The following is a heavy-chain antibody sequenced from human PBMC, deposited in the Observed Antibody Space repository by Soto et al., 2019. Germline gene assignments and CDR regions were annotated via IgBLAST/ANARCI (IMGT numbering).Heavy chain of an antibody. CDR3: ARSQGSSTSLEIYYYYYYGMEV. J-gene: IGHJ6*02. Sequence: QVQLVQSGAEVKKPGSSVKVSCKASGGTFSSYAISWVRQAPGQGLEWMGGIIPISGTANYAQKFQGRVTIPADESTSTAYRELSSLRSEDTAVYYCARSQGSSTSLEIYYYYYYGMEVWGQGTTVTVSS. CDR2: IIPISGTA. V-gene: IGHV1-69*01. CDR1: GGTFSSYA. D-gene: IGHD2-2*01.